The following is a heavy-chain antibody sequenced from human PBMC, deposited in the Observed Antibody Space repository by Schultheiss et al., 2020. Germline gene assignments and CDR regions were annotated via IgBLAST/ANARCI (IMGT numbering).Heavy chain of an antibody. CDR1: GGSISSGGYY. D-gene: IGHD4-17*01. V-gene: IGHV4-31*03. CDR2: IYYSGST. J-gene: IGHJ3*02. CDR3: ARPAFGYGDYPDAFDI. Sequence: SQTLSLTCTVSGGSISSGGYYWSWIRQLPGKGLEWIGFIYYSGSTYYNPSLKGRVTISVDTSKNQFSLKLSSVTAADTAVYYCARPAFGYGDYPDAFDIWGQGTMVNVSS.